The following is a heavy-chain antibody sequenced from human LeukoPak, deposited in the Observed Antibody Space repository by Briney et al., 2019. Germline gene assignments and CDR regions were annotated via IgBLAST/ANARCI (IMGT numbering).Heavy chain of an antibody. CDR1: GFTLSRYS. V-gene: IGHV3-48*01. Sequence: PGGSLRLSCAAPGFTLSRYSMNWVRQGPGKGLEWVSHISIGGSIYYADSVKGRFTISRDTVKNSLYLQMNSLRAEDTALYYCSTAKFDYCGQGTLVTVSS. CDR2: ISIGGSI. CDR3: STAKFDY. J-gene: IGHJ4*02.